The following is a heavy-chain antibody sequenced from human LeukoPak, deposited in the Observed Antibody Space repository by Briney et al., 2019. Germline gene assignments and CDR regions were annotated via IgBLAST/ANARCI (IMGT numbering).Heavy chain of an antibody. Sequence: ASVKVSCKASGYTFTSYGISWVRQAPGQGLEWMGWISAYNGNTNYAQKLQGRVTMTTDTSTSTAYMELRSLRSDDTAVYCCARRIGRAVAGTSIRFDPWGQGTLATVSS. V-gene: IGHV1-18*01. CDR2: ISAYNGNT. D-gene: IGHD6-19*01. J-gene: IGHJ5*02. CDR1: GYTFTSYG. CDR3: ARRIGRAVAGTSIRFDP.